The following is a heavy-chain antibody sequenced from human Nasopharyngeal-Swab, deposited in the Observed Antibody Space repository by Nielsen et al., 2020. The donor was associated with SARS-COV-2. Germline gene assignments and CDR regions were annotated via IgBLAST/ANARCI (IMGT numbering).Heavy chain of an antibody. D-gene: IGHD4-17*01. Sequence: GGSLRLTGAASGFTFDDFAMHWIRQAPGKGLEWVSGISWNSGSIGYADSVKGRFTISRDNAKNSLYLQMNSLRAEDTALYYCAKESVYGDYVHGAFDIWGQGTMVTVSS. V-gene: IGHV3-9*01. CDR1: GFTFDDFA. J-gene: IGHJ3*02. CDR2: ISWNSGSI. CDR3: AKESVYGDYVHGAFDI.